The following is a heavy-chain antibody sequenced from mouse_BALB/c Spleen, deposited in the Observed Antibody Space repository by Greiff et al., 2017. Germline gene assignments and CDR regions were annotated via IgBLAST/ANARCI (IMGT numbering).Heavy chain of an antibody. CDR1: GFTFSDFY. Sequence: EVKLMESGGGLVQPGGSLRLSCATSGFTFSDFYMEWVRQPPGKRLEWIAASRNKANDYTTEYSASVKGRFIVSRDTSQSILYLQMNALRAEDTAIYYCARAPYDYAFDYWGQGTTLTVSS. CDR2: SRNKANDYTT. CDR3: ARAPYDYAFDY. D-gene: IGHD2-4*01. V-gene: IGHV7-1*02. J-gene: IGHJ2*01.